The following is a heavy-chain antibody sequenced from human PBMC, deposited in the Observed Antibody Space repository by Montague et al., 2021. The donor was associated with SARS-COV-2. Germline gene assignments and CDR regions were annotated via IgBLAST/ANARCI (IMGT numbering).Heavy chain of an antibody. Sequence: SETLSLTCTVSGGSLSNDGYYWAWIRQPPGKGLEWIGSIYYRGSTYYNPSLKSRVFISVDTSKNQLSLTLTSVTAADTAVYYCATQEDPSGWIPGPFDFWGQGTLLSVSS. CDR1: GGSLSNDGYY. D-gene: IGHD6-19*01. V-gene: IGHV4-39*01. CDR2: IYYRGST. J-gene: IGHJ4*02. CDR3: ATQEDPSGWIPGPFDF.